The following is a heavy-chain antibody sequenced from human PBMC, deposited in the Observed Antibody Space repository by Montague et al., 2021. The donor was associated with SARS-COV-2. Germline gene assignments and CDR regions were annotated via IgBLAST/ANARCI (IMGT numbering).Heavy chain of an antibody. V-gene: IGHV4-39*01. J-gene: IGHJ5*02. D-gene: IGHD3-10*01. CDR2: IYYSGST. CDR3: ARLVWFGALSGENRFDP. Sequence: SETLSLTCTVSGGSISSSSNYWGWIRQPPGKGLEWIGSIYYSGSTYYNSSLKSRVTISVDTSKTQFSLKLNSVTAADTAVYYCARLVWFGALSGENRFDPWGQGTLVTVSS. CDR1: GGSISSSSNY.